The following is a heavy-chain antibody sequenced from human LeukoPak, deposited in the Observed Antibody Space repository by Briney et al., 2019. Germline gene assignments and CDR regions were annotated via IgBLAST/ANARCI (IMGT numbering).Heavy chain of an antibody. CDR2: IYCTGAT. CDR1: GGSIGSNY. V-gene: IGHV4-59*08. D-gene: IGHD6-19*01. Sequence: PSETLSLTCTVSGGSIGSNYWTWIRQPPGKGLEYIGYIYCTGATNYNPSLKSRVTISVDTSKNQFSLKMTSVTAADTAVYFCAKYGNSGWVIDNWGQGTLVTVSS. J-gene: IGHJ4*02. CDR3: AKYGNSGWVIDN.